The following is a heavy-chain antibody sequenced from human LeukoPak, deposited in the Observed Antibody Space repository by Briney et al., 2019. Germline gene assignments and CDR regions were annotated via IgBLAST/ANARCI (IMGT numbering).Heavy chain of an antibody. CDR3: ARADAIDYYDSSGYISPSRPNYFDY. J-gene: IGHJ4*02. CDR2: INHSGST. Sequence: PSETLSLTCAVYGGSFSGYYWSWIRQPPGKGLEWIGEINHSGSTNYNPSLKSRVNISVDTSKNQFSLKLSSVTAADTAVYYCARADAIDYYDSSGYISPSRPNYFDYWGQGTLVTVSS. D-gene: IGHD3-22*01. CDR1: GGSFSGYY. V-gene: IGHV4-34*01.